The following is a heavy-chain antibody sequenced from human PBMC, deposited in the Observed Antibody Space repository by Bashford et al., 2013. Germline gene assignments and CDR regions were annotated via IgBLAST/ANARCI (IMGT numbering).Heavy chain of an antibody. CDR3: ARDKRVRGDYGMDV. Sequence: WVRQAPGQGLEWMGWISAYNGNTNYAQKLQGRVTMTTDTSTSTAYMELRSLRSDDTAVYYCARDKRVRGDYGMDVVGPRDHGHRLL. D-gene: IGHD3-10*01. V-gene: IGHV1-18*01. CDR2: ISAYNGNT. J-gene: IGHJ6*02.